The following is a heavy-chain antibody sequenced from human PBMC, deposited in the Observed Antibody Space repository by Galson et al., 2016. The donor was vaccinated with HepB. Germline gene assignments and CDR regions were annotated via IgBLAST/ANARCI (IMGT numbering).Heavy chain of an antibody. D-gene: IGHD2-21*02. Sequence: SLRLSCAASGFAFSSHWMHWVRQAPGKGLMWVARINSDGTISNYADSVKGRFTSSSDTSKNTLYLEMNSLRAEDTAVYNCVRDHSVVPATAYNWFDPWGQGTLVTVSS. J-gene: IGHJ5*02. CDR1: GFAFSSHW. CDR2: INSDGTIS. V-gene: IGHV3-74*01. CDR3: VRDHSVVPATAYNWFDP.